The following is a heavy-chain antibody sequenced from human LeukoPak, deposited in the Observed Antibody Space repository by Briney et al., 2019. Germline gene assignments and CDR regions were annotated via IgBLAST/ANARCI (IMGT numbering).Heavy chain of an antibody. Sequence: GGSLRLSCAASGFTFDDYGMSWVRQAPGKGLEWVSCINWNGGSTGYADSVKGRFTISRDNAKNSLYLQMNSLRAEDTALYYCARDLLVGAEISPFDYWGQGPLVTVSS. CDR3: ARDLLVGAEISPFDY. CDR1: GFTFDDYG. CDR2: INWNGGST. D-gene: IGHD1-26*01. J-gene: IGHJ4*02. V-gene: IGHV3-20*04.